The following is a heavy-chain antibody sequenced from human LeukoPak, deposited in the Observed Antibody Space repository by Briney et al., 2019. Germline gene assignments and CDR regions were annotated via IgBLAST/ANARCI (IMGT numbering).Heavy chain of an antibody. CDR3: AKDSYDSSGYYIQGLFDY. V-gene: IGHV3-23*01. CDR2: ISGSGGRT. J-gene: IGHJ4*02. CDR1: GFIFSSYA. D-gene: IGHD3-22*01. Sequence: GGSLRLSCAASGFIFSSYAMSWVRQAPGQGLEWVSGISGSGGRTYYADSVKGRFTIPRDNSKNMLYLQMNNLRAEDTAVYYCAKDSYDSSGYYIQGLFDYWGQGTLVTVSS.